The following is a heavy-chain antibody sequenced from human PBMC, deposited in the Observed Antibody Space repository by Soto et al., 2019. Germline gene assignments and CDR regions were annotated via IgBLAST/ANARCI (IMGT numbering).Heavy chain of an antibody. D-gene: IGHD1-26*01. V-gene: IGHV1-69*08. J-gene: IGHJ4*02. CDR2: IMPLLGIA. CDR3: ARDGGYDY. CDR1: GGTFSSYT. Sequence: QVQLVQSGAEVKKPGSSVKVSCKASGGTFSSYTISCVRQAPGQGREWTGKIMPLLGIANYAQKFQGRVTITADRSTSTAYMELSSLRSEDAAVYYCARDGGYDYGGQGPLVTVSS.